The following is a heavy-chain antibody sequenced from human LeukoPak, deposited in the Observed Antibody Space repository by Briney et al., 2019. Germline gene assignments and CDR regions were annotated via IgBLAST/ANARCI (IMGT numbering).Heavy chain of an antibody. V-gene: IGHV5-51*01. CDR1: GYSFTSYW. D-gene: IGHD6-13*01. CDR2: IYPGDSDT. Sequence: GXSLQISCKGSGYSFTSYWIGWVRQPPGKGLEWMGIIYPGDSDTRYSPSFQGQVTISADKSISTAYLQWSSLKASDTAMYYCARQHSSSWYYFDYWGQGTLVTVSS. CDR3: ARQHSSSWYYFDY. J-gene: IGHJ4*02.